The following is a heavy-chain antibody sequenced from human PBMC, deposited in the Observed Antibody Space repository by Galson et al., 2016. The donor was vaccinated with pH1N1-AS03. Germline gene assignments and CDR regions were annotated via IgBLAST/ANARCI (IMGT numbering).Heavy chain of an antibody. CDR1: RGSFGGAY. D-gene: IGHD7-27*01. V-gene: IGHV4-4*07. J-gene: IGHJ4*02. CDR2: IYTGGRT. Sequence: LSLTCTVSRGSFGGAYWTWIRQSAGKGLEWLGRIYTGGRTNYNPSLQGRITISVDSSKNQFSLKLTSMTAADTAVYYCAKGTGADYWGQGTLVTVSS. CDR3: AKGTGADY.